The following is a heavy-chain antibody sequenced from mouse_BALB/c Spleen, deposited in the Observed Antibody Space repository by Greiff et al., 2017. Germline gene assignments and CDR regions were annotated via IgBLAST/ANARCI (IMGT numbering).Heavy chain of an antibody. CDR2: ISYSGST. Sequence: EVKLMESGPSLVKPSQTLSLTCSVTGDSITSGYWNWIRKFPGNKLEYMGYISYSGSTYYNPSLKSRISITRDTSKNQYYLQLNSVTTEDTATYYCARYRDGNPWFAYWGQGTLVTVSA. D-gene: IGHD2-1*01. CDR1: GDSITSGY. J-gene: IGHJ3*01. V-gene: IGHV3-8*02. CDR3: ARYRDGNPWFAY.